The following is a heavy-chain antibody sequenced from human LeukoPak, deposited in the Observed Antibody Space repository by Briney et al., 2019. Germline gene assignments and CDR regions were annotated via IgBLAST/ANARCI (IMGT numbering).Heavy chain of an antibody. Sequence: RPGGSLRLSCAASGFTFSNYGIHWVRQAPGKGLEWVPVIWSDGINKYYVDPVKGRFTISRDNSKNTLYLQMNSLRADDTAVYYCARSTYSSSSYYFDYWGQGSLFTVSS. CDR3: ARSTYSSSSYYFDY. V-gene: IGHV3-33*01. D-gene: IGHD6-13*01. CDR1: GFTFSNYG. J-gene: IGHJ4*02. CDR2: IWSDGINK.